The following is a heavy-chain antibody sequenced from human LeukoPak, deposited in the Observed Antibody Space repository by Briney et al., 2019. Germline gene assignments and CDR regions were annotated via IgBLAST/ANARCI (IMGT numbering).Heavy chain of an antibody. V-gene: IGHV1-2*02. CDR2: INPNSGGT. D-gene: IGHD1-26*01. CDR1: GYTFTICY. CDR3: ARDGVGGSYEIGWYNWFDR. J-gene: IGHJ5*02. Sequence: ASVTLSFTASGYTFTICYMPWVRQAPGQGLEWMGWINPNSGGTNYAQKFQGRVSMTSDTSISTAYMELSRLRSDDTAVYYCARDGVGGSYEIGWYNWFDRWNQGTLVTV.